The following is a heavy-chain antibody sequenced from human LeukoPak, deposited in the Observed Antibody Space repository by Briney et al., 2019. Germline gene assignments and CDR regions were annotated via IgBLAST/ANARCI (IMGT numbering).Heavy chain of an antibody. CDR2: ISSNGGST. D-gene: IGHD5-12*01. CDR3: ARGPWGSSIVATIGGYFDY. V-gene: IGHV3-64*01. CDR1: GFTFSSYA. J-gene: IGHJ4*02. Sequence: GGSLRLSCAASGFTFSSYAMHWVRQAPGKGLEYVSAISSNGGSTYYANSVKGRFTISRDNSKNTLYLQMGSLRAEDMAVYYCARGPWGSSIVATIGGYFDYWGQGTLVTVSS.